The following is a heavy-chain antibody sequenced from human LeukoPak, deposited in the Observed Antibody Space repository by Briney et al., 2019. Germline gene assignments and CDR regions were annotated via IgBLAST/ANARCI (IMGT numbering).Heavy chain of an antibody. J-gene: IGHJ4*02. Sequence: GGSLRLSCAASGFTFSSYGMHWVRQAPGKGLEWVAVISYDGSNKYYADSVKGRFTISRDNTKNTLYLQMNSLRAEDTAVYYCAKDRLLLRSRTYFDYWGQGTLVTVSS. CDR3: AKDRLLLRSRTYFDY. D-gene: IGHD2-15*01. CDR2: ISYDGSNK. V-gene: IGHV3-30*18. CDR1: GFTFSSYG.